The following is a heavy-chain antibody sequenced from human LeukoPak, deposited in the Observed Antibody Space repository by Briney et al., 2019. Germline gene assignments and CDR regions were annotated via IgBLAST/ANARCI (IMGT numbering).Heavy chain of an antibody. CDR2: MNPNSGNT. CDR3: ARRGFFTAEDYYYYMDV. J-gene: IGHJ6*03. Sequence: GASVKVSCKASGYTFTSYDINWVRQATGQGLEWMGWMNPNSGNTGYAQKLQGRVTITRNTSISTAYMELSSLRSEDTAVYYCARRGFFTAEDYYYYMDVWGKGTTVTVSS. CDR1: GYTFTSYD. V-gene: IGHV1-8*03. D-gene: IGHD2-21*02.